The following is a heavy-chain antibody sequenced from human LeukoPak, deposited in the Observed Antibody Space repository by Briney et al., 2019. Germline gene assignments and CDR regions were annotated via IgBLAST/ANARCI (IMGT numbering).Heavy chain of an antibody. CDR3: ARQDIVATIPFDY. CDR1: GFTFSSYA. V-gene: IGHV3-30*04. Sequence: GGSLRLSCAASGFTFSSYAMHWVGQAPGKGLEWVAVISYDGSNKYYADSVKGRFTISRDNSKNTLYLQMNSLRAEDTAVYYCARQDIVATIPFDYWGQGTLVTVSS. CDR2: ISYDGSNK. D-gene: IGHD5-12*01. J-gene: IGHJ4*02.